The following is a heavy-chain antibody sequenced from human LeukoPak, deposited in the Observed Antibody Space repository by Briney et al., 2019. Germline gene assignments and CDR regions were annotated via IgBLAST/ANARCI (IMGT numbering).Heavy chain of an antibody. CDR3: AAGPNPWELPLGD. D-gene: IGHD1-26*01. CDR2: INPNSGGT. J-gene: IGHJ4*02. V-gene: IGHV1-2*02. CDR1: GYTFTGYY. Sequence: ASVKVSCKASGYTFTGYYMHWVRQAPGQGLEWMGWINPNSGGTNYAQKFQERVTITRDKSTSTAYMELSSLRSEDTAVYYCAAGPNPWELPLGDWGQGTLVTVSS.